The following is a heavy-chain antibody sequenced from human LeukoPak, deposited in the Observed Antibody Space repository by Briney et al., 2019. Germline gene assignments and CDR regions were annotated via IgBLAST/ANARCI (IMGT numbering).Heavy chain of an antibody. CDR1: GYTFTSYD. CDR3: ARGRYGDYGDFDL. J-gene: IGHJ2*01. Sequence: GASVKVSCKASGYTFTSYDIHWVRQASGQGLEWMGWMNPNSGNTGYAQKFQGRVTITRNTSISTANMELSSLRSEDTAVYYCARGRYGDYGDFDLWGRGTLVTVSS. D-gene: IGHD4-17*01. CDR2: MNPNSGNT. V-gene: IGHV1-8*03.